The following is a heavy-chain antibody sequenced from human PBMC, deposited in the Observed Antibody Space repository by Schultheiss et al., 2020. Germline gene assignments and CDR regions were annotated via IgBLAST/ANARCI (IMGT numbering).Heavy chain of an antibody. D-gene: IGHD6-19*01. CDR2: IYHSGST. CDR1: GGSISSGGYS. CDR3: ARVRGSGWYV. Sequence: SETLSLTCAVSGGSISSGGYSWSWIRQPPGKGLEWIGSIYHSGSTYYNPSLKSRVTISVDTSKNQFSLKLSSVTAADTAVYYCARVRGSGWYVWGQGTLVTVAS. V-gene: IGHV4-30-2*05. J-gene: IGHJ4*02.